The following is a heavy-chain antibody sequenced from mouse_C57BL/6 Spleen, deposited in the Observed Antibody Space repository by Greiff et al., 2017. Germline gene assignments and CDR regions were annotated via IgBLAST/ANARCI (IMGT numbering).Heavy chain of an antibody. CDR2: ISSGGDYI. D-gene: IGHD2-12*01. V-gene: IGHV5-9-1*02. CDR3: TRDYSSIQGAMDY. Sequence: EVKLMESGEGLVKPGGSLKLSCAASGFTFSSYAMSWVRQTPEKRLEWVAYISSGGDYIYYADTVKGRFTISRDNARNTLYLQMSSLKSEDTAMYYCTRDYSSIQGAMDYWGQGTSVTVSS. CDR1: GFTFSSYA. J-gene: IGHJ4*01.